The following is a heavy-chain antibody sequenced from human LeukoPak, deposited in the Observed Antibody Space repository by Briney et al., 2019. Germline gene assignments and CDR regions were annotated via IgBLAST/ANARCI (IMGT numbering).Heavy chain of an antibody. V-gene: IGHV1-3*01. CDR2: INAGNGNT. CDR3: ARSVTPLKWFDP. CDR1: GFTFTSYA. J-gene: IGHJ5*02. D-gene: IGHD4-23*01. Sequence: GRSLRLSCAASGFTFTSYAMHWVRQAPRQRLEWMGWINAGNGNTKYSQKFQGRVTITRDTSASTAYMELSSLRPEDTAVYYCARSVTPLKWFDPWGQGTLVTVSS.